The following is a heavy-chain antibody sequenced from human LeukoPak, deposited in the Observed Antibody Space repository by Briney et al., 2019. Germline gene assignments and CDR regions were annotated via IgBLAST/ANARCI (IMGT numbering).Heavy chain of an antibody. CDR2: IRYDGSNK. D-gene: IGHD3-10*01. CDR3: AREYDSGSYYNFGY. J-gene: IGHJ4*02. CDR1: GFTFSNYG. Sequence: GGSLRLSCAASGFTFSNYGMHWVRQAPGKGLEWVAFIRYDGSNKYYADSVKGRFTISRDNSKNTLYLQMNSLRAEDTAVYYCAREYDSGSYYNFGYWGQGTLVTVSS. V-gene: IGHV3-30*02.